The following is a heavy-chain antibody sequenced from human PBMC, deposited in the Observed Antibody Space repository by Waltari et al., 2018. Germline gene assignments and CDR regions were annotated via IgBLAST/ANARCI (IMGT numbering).Heavy chain of an antibody. J-gene: IGHJ5*02. Sequence: HVQLQESGASLLKPSETLSLVCTCSGGSISGFYWSWVRQPPGKGLDWIGYIYYTGSTNFNPSLKSRVTMSVDTSKNQFSLKLSSVTAADTAFYYCARGGGGDWEWFDPWGQGTLVTVSS. V-gene: IGHV4-59*01. CDR2: IYYTGST. CDR1: GGSISGFY. CDR3: ARGGGGDWEWFDP. D-gene: IGHD2-21*02.